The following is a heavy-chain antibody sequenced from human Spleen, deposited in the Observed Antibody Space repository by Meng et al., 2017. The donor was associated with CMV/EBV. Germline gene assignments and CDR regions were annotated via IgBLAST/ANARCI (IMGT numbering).Heavy chain of an antibody. CDR1: GYTFTSYY. Sequence: ASVKVSCKASGYTFTSYYMHWVRQAPGQGLEWMGIINPSGGSTSYAQKFQGRVTMTRDTSTSTVCMELSSLRSEDTAVYYCAREIGFPITGTTNYYYYGMDVWGQGTTVTVSS. J-gene: IGHJ6*02. CDR3: AREIGFPITGTTNYYYYGMDV. CDR2: INPSGGST. D-gene: IGHD1-7*01. V-gene: IGHV1-46*01.